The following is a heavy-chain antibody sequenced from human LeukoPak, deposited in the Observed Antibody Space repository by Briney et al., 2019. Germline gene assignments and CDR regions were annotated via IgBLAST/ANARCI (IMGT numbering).Heavy chain of an antibody. D-gene: IGHD3-22*01. CDR2: INPDSGGT. Sequence: ASVTVCCKASGYTFTGYYIHWVRQAPGQGLEWMGWINPDSGGTKYAQKFQGRVTMTRDTSISTAYMELSRLTSDDTAVYYCAREGQYYDTSGFFDYWGQGTLVTVSS. CDR3: AREGQYYDTSGFFDY. J-gene: IGHJ4*02. V-gene: IGHV1-2*02. CDR1: GYTFTGYY.